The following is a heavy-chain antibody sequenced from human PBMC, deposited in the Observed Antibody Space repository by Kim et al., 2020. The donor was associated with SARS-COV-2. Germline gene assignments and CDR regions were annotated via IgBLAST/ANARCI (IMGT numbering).Heavy chain of an antibody. V-gene: IGHV3-23*01. D-gene: IGHD2-2*01. CDR1: GDTFTNYA. CDR3: AKDRYCTSTRCPLDY. Sequence: GGSLRLSCVMSGDTFTNYAMSWVRQAPGKGLEWVASVSGSGGSTYYAESVKGRFTISRDNSKNTLYLQMNSLRAEDTALYYCAKDRYCTSTRCPLDYWGQGTLVTVSS. CDR2: VSGSGGST. J-gene: IGHJ4*02.